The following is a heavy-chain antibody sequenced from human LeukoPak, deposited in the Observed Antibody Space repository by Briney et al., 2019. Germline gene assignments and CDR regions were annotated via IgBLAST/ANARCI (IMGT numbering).Heavy chain of an antibody. CDR2: IYYSGCT. V-gene: IGHV4-39*01. CDR1: GGSISSSSYS. D-gene: IGHD6-13*01. J-gene: IGHJ3*02. CDR3: ARHRGSSWYDAFDI. Sequence: SSETLSLTCTVSGGSISSSSYSWGWIRQPPGKGLEWIGSIYYSGCTYYNPSLKSRVTISIDTSKNQFSLKLSSVTAADTAVYYCARHRGSSWYDAFDIWGQGTMVTVSS.